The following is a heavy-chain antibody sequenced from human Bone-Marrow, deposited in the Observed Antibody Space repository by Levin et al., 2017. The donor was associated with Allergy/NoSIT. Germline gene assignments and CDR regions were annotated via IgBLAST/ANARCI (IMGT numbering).Heavy chain of an antibody. CDR1: GFRISNYW. CDR3: TNDGYTLDV. D-gene: IGHD1-1*01. V-gene: IGHV3-74*01. CDR2: IRSDGTYV. J-gene: IGHJ6*04. Sequence: QPGGSLRLSCIASGFRISNYWMHWVRQAPGKGLVWVSRIRSDGTYVNYADFAKGRFTMSRDNADNTVHLQMNSLRTDDTATYYCTNDGYTLDVWGEGTVVTVSS.